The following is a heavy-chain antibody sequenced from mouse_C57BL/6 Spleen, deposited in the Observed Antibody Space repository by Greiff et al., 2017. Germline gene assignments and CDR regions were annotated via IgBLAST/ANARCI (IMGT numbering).Heavy chain of an antibody. CDR1: GYTFTEYT. Sequence: VQLQESGAELVKPGASVKLSCKASGYTFTEYTIHWVKQRSGQGLEWIGWFYPGSGSIKYNEKFKDKATLTADKSSSTVYMELSRLTSEDSAVYFCARHPPIYYGKGYYFDYWGQGTTLTVSS. J-gene: IGHJ2*01. CDR2: FYPGSGSI. V-gene: IGHV1-62-2*01. D-gene: IGHD2-1*01. CDR3: ARHPPIYYGKGYYFDY.